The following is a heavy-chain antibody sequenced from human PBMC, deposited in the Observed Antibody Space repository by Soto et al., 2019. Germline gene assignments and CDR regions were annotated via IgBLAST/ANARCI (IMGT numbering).Heavy chain of an antibody. Sequence: SETLSLTCTVSGGSISSGDYYWSWIRQPPGKGLEWIGYIYYSGSTYYNPSLKSRVTISVDTSKNQFSLKLSSVTAADTAVYYCARDLSYDSSGYYYLGYWGQGTLVTVSS. CDR3: ARDLSYDSSGYYYLGY. V-gene: IGHV4-30-4*01. CDR1: GGSISSGDYY. CDR2: IYYSGST. J-gene: IGHJ4*02. D-gene: IGHD3-22*01.